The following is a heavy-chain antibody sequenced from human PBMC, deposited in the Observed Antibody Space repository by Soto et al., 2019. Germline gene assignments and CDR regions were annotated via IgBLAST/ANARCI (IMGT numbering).Heavy chain of an antibody. Sequence: EVQLVESGGGLVKPGGSLRLSCAASGFTFSSYTMNWVRQAPGKGLEWVSSISSSTTYIYYADSVTGRFTISRDNAKNSLYLQMNSLGAGDTAVYYCAIETEAYNWNDGLMDFWGQGTTVTVSS. CDR1: GFTFSSYT. D-gene: IGHD1-20*01. J-gene: IGHJ6*02. CDR3: AIETEAYNWNDGLMDF. V-gene: IGHV3-21*01. CDR2: ISSSTTYI.